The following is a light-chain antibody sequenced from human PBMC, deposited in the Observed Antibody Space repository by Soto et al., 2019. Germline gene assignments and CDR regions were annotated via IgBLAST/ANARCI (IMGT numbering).Light chain of an antibody. V-gene: IGLV2-14*01. CDR2: EVS. Sequence: QSALTQPASVSGSPGQSITISCTGTSSDVGGYNYVSWYQQHPGKAPKLMIYEVSNRPSGVSHRFSGSKSGNTASLTIYGLHAEDEADYYCSSFTISRNTVIFGGGTQLTVL. CDR3: SSFTISRNTVI. J-gene: IGLJ2*01. CDR1: SSDVGGYNY.